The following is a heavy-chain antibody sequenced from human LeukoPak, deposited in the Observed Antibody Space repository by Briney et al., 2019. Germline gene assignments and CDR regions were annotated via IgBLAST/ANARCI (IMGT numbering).Heavy chain of an antibody. V-gene: IGHV3-11*01. CDR1: GFTFSDYY. J-gene: IGHJ3*02. CDR3: ARDHESELAFDI. D-gene: IGHD3-10*01. CDR2: ISSSGNTI. Sequence: GGSLRLSCAASGFTFSDYYMSWIRQAPGKGLEWISYISSSGNTIYYADSVKGRFIISRDNAKKSLYLQMNSLRAEDTAVYYCARDHESELAFDIWGQGTMVTVSS.